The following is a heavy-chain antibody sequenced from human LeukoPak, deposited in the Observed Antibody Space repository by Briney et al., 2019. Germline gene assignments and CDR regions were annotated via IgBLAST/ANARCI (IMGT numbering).Heavy chain of an antibody. CDR3: ASGSGSYRTPYYYMDV. CDR1: GFIFSSYA. J-gene: IGHJ6*03. CDR2: ISGSGGST. V-gene: IGHV3-23*01. Sequence: GGSLRLSCAASGFIFSSYAMSWVRQAPGKGLEWVSTISGSGGSTYYADSVKGRFTISRDNSKNTLYLQMNSLRAEDTAVYYCASGSGSYRTPYYYMDVWGTGTTVTVSS. D-gene: IGHD3-10*01.